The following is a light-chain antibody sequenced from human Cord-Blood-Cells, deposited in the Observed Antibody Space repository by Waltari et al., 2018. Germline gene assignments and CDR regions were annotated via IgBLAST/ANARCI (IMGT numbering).Light chain of an antibody. CDR1: QSVSSY. CDR2: DAS. Sequence: EIVLTQSPATLSLSPGERATLSCRASQSVSSYLAWYQQKPGQAPRRLIYDASNRATAIHAGLRVNGSSRDFTHTIVTPEPQGFAVYYCPQPSNGLHFGG. CDR3: PQPSNGLH. J-gene: IGKJ4*01. V-gene: IGKV3-11*02.